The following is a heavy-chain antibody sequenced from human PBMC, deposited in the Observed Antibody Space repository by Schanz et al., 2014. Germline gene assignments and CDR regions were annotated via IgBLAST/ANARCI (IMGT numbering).Heavy chain of an antibody. D-gene: IGHD6-13*01. J-gene: IGHJ1*01. V-gene: IGHV1-18*01. CDR1: GYTFTSYG. CDR2: ISDYNADT. CDR3: AGATYSSSWYGGSEYFQH. Sequence: QVHLVQSGSELTRPGASVKVSCKASGYTFTSYGISWVRQAPGQGLEWMGWISDYNADTKYAQKVQGRVTMTTDTSTSTAYMELRSLRSDDTAVYYCAGATYSSSWYGGSEYFQHWGQGTLVTVSS.